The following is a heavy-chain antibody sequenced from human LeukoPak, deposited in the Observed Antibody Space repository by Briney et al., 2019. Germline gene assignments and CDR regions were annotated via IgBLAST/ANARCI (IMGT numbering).Heavy chain of an antibody. CDR2: IYYSGST. J-gene: IGHJ4*02. Sequence: SETLSLTCTVSGGSISSSSYYWGWIRQPPGKGPEWIGSIYYSGSTYYNPSLKSRVTISVDTSKNQFSLKLSSVTAADTAVYYCATPYPAAASYWGQGTLVTVSS. CDR1: GGSISSSSYY. V-gene: IGHV4-39*01. D-gene: IGHD6-13*01. CDR3: ATPYPAAASY.